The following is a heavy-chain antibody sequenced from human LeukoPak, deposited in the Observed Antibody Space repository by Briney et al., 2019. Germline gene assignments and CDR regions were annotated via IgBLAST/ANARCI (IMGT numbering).Heavy chain of an antibody. CDR2: ISSSSSYI. D-gene: IGHD6-19*01. V-gene: IGHV3-21*01. Sequence: GGSLRLSCAASGFTFSSYSMNWVRQAPGKGLEWVSSISSSSSYIYYADSVKGRLTISRDNAKNSLYLQMNSLRAEDTAVYYCARVRQWLADYWGQGTLVTVSS. CDR3: ARVRQWLADY. CDR1: GFTFSSYS. J-gene: IGHJ4*02.